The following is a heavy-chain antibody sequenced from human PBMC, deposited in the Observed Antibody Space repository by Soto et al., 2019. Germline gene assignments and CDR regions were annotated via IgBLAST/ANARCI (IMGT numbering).Heavy chain of an antibody. CDR2: IIPIFGTA. CDR1: GGTFSSYA. Sequence: ASVKVSCKASGGTFSSYAISWVGQAPGQGLEWMGGIIPIFGTANYAQKFQGRVTITADESTSTAYMELSSLRSEDTAVYYCASARQYFDWLLPFDYWGQGTLVTVSS. V-gene: IGHV1-69*13. D-gene: IGHD3-9*01. CDR3: ASARQYFDWLLPFDY. J-gene: IGHJ4*02.